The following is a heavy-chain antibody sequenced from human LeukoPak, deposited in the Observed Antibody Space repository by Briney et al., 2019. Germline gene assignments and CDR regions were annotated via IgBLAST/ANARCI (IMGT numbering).Heavy chain of an antibody. J-gene: IGHJ3*02. CDR2: IRIDGSNK. V-gene: IGHV3-30*02. D-gene: IGHD2-2*02. CDR1: GLTFSSYA. Sequence: GGSLRLSCAASGLTFSSYAMHWVRQAPGKGLEWVAFIRIDGSNKYYADSVKGRFTISRDNAKNSLYLQMNSLRAEDTAVYYCARLGAADTVDAFDIWGQGTMVTVSS. CDR3: ARLGAADTVDAFDI.